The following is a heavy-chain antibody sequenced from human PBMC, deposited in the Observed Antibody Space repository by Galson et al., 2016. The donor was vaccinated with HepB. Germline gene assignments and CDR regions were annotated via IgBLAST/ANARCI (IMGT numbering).Heavy chain of an antibody. J-gene: IGHJ1*01. CDR2: VNHDGGET. V-gene: IGHV3-7*03. D-gene: IGHD2-8*02. CDR1: RFAFTTFG. CDR3: AASVVATGGTRYFQY. Sequence: SLRLSCATSRFAFTTFGMNWVRQTPENGLEWVATVNHDGGETYYADSVRGRFTISRDNAENTLHLQMNSLRAEDTAVYYCAASVVATGGTRYFQYWGQGTLVTVSS.